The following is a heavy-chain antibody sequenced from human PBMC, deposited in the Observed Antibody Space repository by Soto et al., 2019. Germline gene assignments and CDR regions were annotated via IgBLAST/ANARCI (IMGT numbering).Heavy chain of an antibody. Sequence: ASVKVSCKASGYTFTGYYMHWVRQAPGQGLEWMGWINPNSGGTNYAQKFQGWVTMTRDTSISTAYMELSRLRSDDTAVYYCARDPGVGAIHFGYWGQGTLVTVSS. CDR2: INPNSGGT. J-gene: IGHJ4*02. CDR1: GYTFTGYY. V-gene: IGHV1-2*04. D-gene: IGHD1-26*01. CDR3: ARDPGVGAIHFGY.